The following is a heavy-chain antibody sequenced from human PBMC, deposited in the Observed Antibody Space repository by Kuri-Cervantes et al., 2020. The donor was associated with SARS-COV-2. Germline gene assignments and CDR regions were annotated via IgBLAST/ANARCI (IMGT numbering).Heavy chain of an antibody. D-gene: IGHD6-13*01. J-gene: IGHJ4*02. V-gene: IGHV3-33*08. CDR1: GFNFSDYY. Sequence: LSLTCAGFGFNFSDYYITWIRQAPGKGLEWVTFIRYDGSNKYYADSVKGRFTISRDNSKNTLYLQMNSLRAEGTAVYYCARVLPEPAAAFDYWGQGTLVTVSS. CDR3: ARVLPEPAAAFDY. CDR2: IRYDGSNK.